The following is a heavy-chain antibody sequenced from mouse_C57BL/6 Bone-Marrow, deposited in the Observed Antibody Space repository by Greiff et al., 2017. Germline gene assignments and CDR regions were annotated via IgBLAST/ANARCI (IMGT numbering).Heavy chain of an antibody. CDR1: GYSITSGYY. J-gene: IGHJ2*01. V-gene: IGHV3-6*01. CDR3: ARCLYYYGSPFDY. D-gene: IGHD1-1*01. CDR2: ISYDGRN. Sequence: EVQLQESGPGLVKPSQSLSLTCSVTGYSITSGYYWNWIRQFPGKQLDWVGYISYDGRNNYNPSLKNRISMSRDKVKNQFFLKLNSVTTEDTATYYCARCLYYYGSPFDYWGQGTTLTVSS.